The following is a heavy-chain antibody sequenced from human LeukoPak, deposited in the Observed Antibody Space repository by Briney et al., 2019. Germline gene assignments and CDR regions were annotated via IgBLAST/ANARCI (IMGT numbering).Heavy chain of an antibody. D-gene: IGHD6-13*01. V-gene: IGHV3-30*02. J-gene: IGHJ4*02. Sequence: GGSLRLSCAASGFTFSSYGMHWVRQAPGKGLEWVAFIRYDGSNKYYADSVKGRFTISRDNSKNTLYLQMNSLRAEDTAVYYCAKGGVIAAAGTFDYWGQGTLVTVSS. CDR2: IRYDGSNK. CDR1: GFTFSSYG. CDR3: AKGGVIAAAGTFDY.